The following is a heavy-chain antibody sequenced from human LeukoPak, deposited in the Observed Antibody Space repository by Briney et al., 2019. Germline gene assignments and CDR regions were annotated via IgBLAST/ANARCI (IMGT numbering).Heavy chain of an antibody. Sequence: KPSETLSLTCTVSGGSISSYYWSWIRQPAGKGLEWIGRIYTSGSTNYNPSLKSRVTMSVDTSKNQFSLKLSSVTAADTAVYYCARERTATVQGDWFDPWGQGTLVTVSS. CDR2: IYTSGST. J-gene: IGHJ5*02. CDR1: GGSISSYY. V-gene: IGHV4-4*07. CDR3: ARERTATVQGDWFDP. D-gene: IGHD5-18*01.